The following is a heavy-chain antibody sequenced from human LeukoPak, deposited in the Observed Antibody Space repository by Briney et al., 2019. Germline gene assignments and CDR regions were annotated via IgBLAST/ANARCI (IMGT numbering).Heavy chain of an antibody. CDR3: ARGKYSSSARRYYYMDV. D-gene: IGHD6-6*01. J-gene: IGHJ6*03. Sequence: ASVKVSCKASGYTFTSYGISWVRQAPGQGLEWMGWISAYNGNTNYAQKLQGRVTMTTDTSTSTAYMELRSLRSDDTAVYYCARGKYSSSARRYYYMDVWGKGTTVTVSS. CDR2: ISAYNGNT. CDR1: GYTFTSYG. V-gene: IGHV1-18*01.